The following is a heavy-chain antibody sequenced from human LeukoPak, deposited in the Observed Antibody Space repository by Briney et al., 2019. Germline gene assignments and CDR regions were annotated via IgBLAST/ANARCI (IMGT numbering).Heavy chain of an antibody. J-gene: IGHJ4*02. CDR3: ARDGDYGTGSYYRGCINS. V-gene: IGHV1-2*02. CDR1: GYSFTAFY. CDR2: IHPRRGDT. Sequence: ASVNVSFKTSGYSFTAFYIHWVRQAPGQGLEWMGWIHPRRGDTNYAQKFQGRVTMTRDTSISTAYLDLSSLRSDDTAVYYCARDGDYGTGSYYRGCINSWGQGTPVTVSP. D-gene: IGHD3-10*01.